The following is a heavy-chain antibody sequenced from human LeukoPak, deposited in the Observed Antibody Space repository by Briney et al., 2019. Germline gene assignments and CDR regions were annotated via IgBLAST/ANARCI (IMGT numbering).Heavy chain of an antibody. Sequence: GGSLRLSCAASGFTFSSHAMSWVRQAPGKGLEWVSAISGSGGSTYYADSVKGRFTISRDNSRDTLYLQMNSLRAEDTAVYYCAKGYYDYVWGSYYFDYWGQGTLVTVSS. J-gene: IGHJ4*02. CDR3: AKGYYDYVWGSYYFDY. D-gene: IGHD3-16*01. CDR1: GFTFSSHA. V-gene: IGHV3-23*01. CDR2: ISGSGGST.